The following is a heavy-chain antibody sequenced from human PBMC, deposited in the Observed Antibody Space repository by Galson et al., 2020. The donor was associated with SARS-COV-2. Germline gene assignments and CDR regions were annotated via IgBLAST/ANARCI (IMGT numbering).Heavy chain of an antibody. CDR3: AKDYDILTGPI. CDR2: ISARGDAT. CDR1: GFAFSTYA. D-gene: IGHD3-9*01. J-gene: IGHJ4*02. Sequence: GGSLRLSCAASGFAFSTYALSWVRKAPGRGLEWVSAISARGDATYYADSVKGRFTISSDNSKNTLYLQMNSLRAEDTAVYYCAKDYDILTGPIWGQGTLVTVSS. V-gene: IGHV3-23*01.